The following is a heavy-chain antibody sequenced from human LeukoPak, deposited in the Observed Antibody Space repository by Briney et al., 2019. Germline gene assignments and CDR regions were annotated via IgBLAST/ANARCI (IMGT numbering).Heavy chain of an antibody. CDR1: GFTFSSYG. CDR2: IRYDGSNK. J-gene: IGHJ6*03. Sequence: GGSLRLSCAASGFTFSSYGMHWVRQAPGKGLEWVAFIRYDGSNKYYADSVKGRFTISRDNSKNTLYLQMNSLRAEDTAVYYCAKDRRSSSWTHYYYYYMDVWGKGTTVTVSS. CDR3: AKDRRSSSWTHYYYYYMDV. V-gene: IGHV3-30*02. D-gene: IGHD6-13*01.